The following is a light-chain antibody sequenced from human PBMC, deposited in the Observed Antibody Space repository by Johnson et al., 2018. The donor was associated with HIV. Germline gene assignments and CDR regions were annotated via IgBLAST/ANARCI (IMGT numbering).Light chain of an antibody. J-gene: IGLJ1*01. V-gene: IGLV1-51*01. CDR1: SSNIVNNY. Sequence: QAVLTQPPSVSAAPGQKVTISCSGSSSNIVNNYVSWYQQLPGTAPKLLIYDNNKRPSGIPGRFSVSKSGPSATLGITGLQTGDEADYYCGTWDSSLTSYVFGAGTKVTVL. CDR3: GTWDSSLTSYV. CDR2: DNN.